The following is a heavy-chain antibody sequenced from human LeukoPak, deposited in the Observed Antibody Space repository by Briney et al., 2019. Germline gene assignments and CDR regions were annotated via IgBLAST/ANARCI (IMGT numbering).Heavy chain of an antibody. D-gene: IGHD6-6*01. CDR1: GGSFSGYY. CDR2: INHSGST. J-gene: IGHJ3*02. Sequence: PSETLSLTCAVYGGSFSGYYWSWIRQPPGKGLEWIGEINHSGSTNYNPSLKSRVTISVDTSKNQFSLKLSSVTAADTAVYYCARDLMTLVAFDIWGQGTMVTVSS. V-gene: IGHV4-34*01. CDR3: ARDLMTLVAFDI.